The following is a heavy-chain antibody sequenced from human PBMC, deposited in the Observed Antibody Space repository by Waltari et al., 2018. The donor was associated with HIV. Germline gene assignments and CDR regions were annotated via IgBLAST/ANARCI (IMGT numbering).Heavy chain of an antibody. CDR1: GGSAITRDSH. D-gene: IGHD2-8*01. V-gene: IGHV4-39*01. Sequence: QLQLQQSGPGRVHPSATLSLTCTFPGGSAITRDSHRDFIRQSTGKGLHGFGNIYYTGTTFYNPSLKSRVTMSADLSKNQFSLRLRSVTAADTAIYYCARRPRMAGFYLYYGMDVWGQGTTVTVSS. CDR2: IYYTGTT. CDR3: ARRPRMAGFYLYYGMDV. J-gene: IGHJ6*02.